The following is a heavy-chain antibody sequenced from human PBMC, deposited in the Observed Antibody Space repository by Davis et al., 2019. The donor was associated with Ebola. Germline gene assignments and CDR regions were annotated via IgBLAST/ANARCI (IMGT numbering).Heavy chain of an antibody. D-gene: IGHD1-26*01. CDR3: IRHSGSQWF. CDR2: IKSKTDGGTA. V-gene: IGHV3-15*01. CDR1: GFTFSTYA. J-gene: IGHJ4*02. Sequence: GESLKISCAGSGFTFSTYAMTWVRQAPGKGLEWVGRIKSKTDGGTADYAAPVQGRFTISRDDSRNTLYLRINSLKTEDTAVYYCIRHSGSQWFWGQGTLVTVSS.